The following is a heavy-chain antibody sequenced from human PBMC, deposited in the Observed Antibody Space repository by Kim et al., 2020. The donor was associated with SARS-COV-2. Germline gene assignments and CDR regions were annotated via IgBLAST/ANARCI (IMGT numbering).Heavy chain of an antibody. V-gene: IGHV4-59*09. Sequence: PSLKSRVTISVDTSKNQFSLKLSSVTAADTAVYYCAGGGIAVADLDAFDIWGQGTMVTVSS. D-gene: IGHD6-19*01. J-gene: IGHJ3*02. CDR3: AGGGIAVADLDAFDI.